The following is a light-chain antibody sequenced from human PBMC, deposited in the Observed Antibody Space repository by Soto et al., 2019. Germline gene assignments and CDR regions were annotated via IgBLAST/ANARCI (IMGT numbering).Light chain of an antibody. Sequence: EIVLTQSPATLSLSPGERATLSCRASQSVSSYLAWYQQKPGQAPRLLIYDASNRATGIPARFSGSGSGTDFTLTISSPEPEDFAVYYCQQRSKWPPITFGQGTRLEIK. CDR2: DAS. J-gene: IGKJ5*01. CDR3: QQRSKWPPIT. CDR1: QSVSSY. V-gene: IGKV3-11*01.